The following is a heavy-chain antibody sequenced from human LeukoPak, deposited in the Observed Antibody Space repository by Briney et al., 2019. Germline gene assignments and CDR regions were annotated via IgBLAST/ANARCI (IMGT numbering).Heavy chain of an antibody. V-gene: IGHV7-4-1*02. D-gene: IGHD2-2*01. CDR3: VSYCSSTSCYEGFDY. Sequence: ASVKVSCKASGYTFTRSAMNWVRQAPGQGLEWMGWINTNTGNPTYAQGFTGRFVFSLDTSVSTAYLQISSLKAEDTAVYYCVSYCSSTSCYEGFDYWGQGTLVTVSS. J-gene: IGHJ4*02. CDR1: GYTFTRSA. CDR2: INTNTGNP.